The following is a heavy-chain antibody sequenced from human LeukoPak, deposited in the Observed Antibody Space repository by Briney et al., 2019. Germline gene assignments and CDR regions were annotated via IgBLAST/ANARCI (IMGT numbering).Heavy chain of an antibody. J-gene: IGHJ4*02. D-gene: IGHD5-24*01. CDR1: GFTFNTYG. CDR3: AKSGYNRFDY. Sequence: PGGSLRLSCAASGFTFNTYGMSWVRQAPGKGLEWVSGISGSGGATYYADSVKGRFTISRDDPHNTLYLQMNSLRAEDTAVYFCAKSGYNRFDYWGQGTRVTVSS. CDR2: ISGSGGAT. V-gene: IGHV3-23*01.